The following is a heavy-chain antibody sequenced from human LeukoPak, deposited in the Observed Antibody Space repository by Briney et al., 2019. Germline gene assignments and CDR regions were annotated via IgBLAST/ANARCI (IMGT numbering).Heavy chain of an antibody. J-gene: IGHJ4*02. CDR3: ASGSYY. CDR1: GFTFSDYW. D-gene: IGHD1-26*01. V-gene: IGHV3-7*01. CDR2: IKQDGSEK. Sequence: GGSLRLSCAGSGFTFSDYWMSWVRQAPGKGLEWVANIKQDGSEKYYVDSVKGRFTISRDNAKNSLYLQMNSLRAEDTAVYYCASGSYYWGQGTLVTVSS.